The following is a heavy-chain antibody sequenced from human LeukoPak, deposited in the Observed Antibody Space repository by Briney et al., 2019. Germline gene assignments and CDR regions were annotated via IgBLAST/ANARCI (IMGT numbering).Heavy chain of an antibody. CDR2: ISGSGGST. CDR1: GFTFSSYA. D-gene: IGHD3-3*01. CDR3: ARDQSGYYTGHYYYGMDV. V-gene: IGHV3-23*01. Sequence: GGSPRLSCAASGFTFSSYAMSWVRQAPGKGLEWVSAISGSGGSTYYADSVKGRFTISRDNSKNTLYLQMNSLRAEDTAVYYCARDQSGYYTGHYYYGMDVWGQGTTVTVSS. J-gene: IGHJ6*02.